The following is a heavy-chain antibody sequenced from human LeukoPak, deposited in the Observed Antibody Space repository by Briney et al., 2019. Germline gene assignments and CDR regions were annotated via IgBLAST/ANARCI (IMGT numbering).Heavy chain of an antibody. Sequence: ASVKVPCKASGYTFTSYDINWVRQATGQGLEWMGWMNPNSGNTGYAQKFQGRVTMTRNTSISTAYMELSSLRSEDTAVYYCARGPIVGATGDYYYYYMDVWGKGTTVTISS. V-gene: IGHV1-8*01. J-gene: IGHJ6*03. D-gene: IGHD1-26*01. CDR1: GYTFTSYD. CDR3: ARGPIVGATGDYYYYYMDV. CDR2: MNPNSGNT.